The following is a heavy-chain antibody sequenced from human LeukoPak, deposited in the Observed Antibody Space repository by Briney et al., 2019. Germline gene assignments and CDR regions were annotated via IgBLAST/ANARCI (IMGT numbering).Heavy chain of an antibody. CDR3: ARLRSPGYFDY. CDR1: GFTFSSYG. J-gene: IGHJ4*02. D-gene: IGHD4-17*01. CDR2: ISYDGSNK. V-gene: IGHV3-30*03. Sequence: GGSLRLSCAASGFTFSSYGMHWVRQAPGKGLEWVAVISYDGSNKYYADSVKGRFTISRDNSKNTLYLQMNSLRAEDTAVYYCARLRSPGYFDYWGQGTLVTVSS.